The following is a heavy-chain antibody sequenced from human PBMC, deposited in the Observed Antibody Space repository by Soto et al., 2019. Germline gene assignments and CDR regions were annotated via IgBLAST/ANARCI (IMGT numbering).Heavy chain of an antibody. CDR2: IIPIFGTA. CDR1: VGSFSSYA. D-gene: IGHD6-19*01. J-gene: IGHJ4*02. CDR3: ARGYSSGWTFDY. V-gene: IGHV1-69*06. Sequence: SVKVSCKASVGSFSSYAISWVRQAPGQGLEWMGGIIPIFGTANYAQKFQGRVTITADKSTSTAYMELSSLRSEDTAVYYCARGYSSGWTFDYWGQGTLVTVSS.